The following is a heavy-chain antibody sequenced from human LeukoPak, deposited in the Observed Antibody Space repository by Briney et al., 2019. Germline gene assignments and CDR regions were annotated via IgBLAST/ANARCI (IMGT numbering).Heavy chain of an antibody. V-gene: IGHV3-23*01. CDR3: AKDTPHCSSTSCYYDY. CDR2: ISGSGGST. J-gene: IGHJ4*02. Sequence: GSLRLSCAASGFTFSSYAMSWVRQAPGKGLDWVSAISGSGGSTYYADSVKGRFTISRDNSKNTLYLQMNSLRAEDTAVYYCAKDTPHCSSTSCYYDYWGQGTLVTVSS. D-gene: IGHD2-2*01. CDR1: GFTFSSYA.